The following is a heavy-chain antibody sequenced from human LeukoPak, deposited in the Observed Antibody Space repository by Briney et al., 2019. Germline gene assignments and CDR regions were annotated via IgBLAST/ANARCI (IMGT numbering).Heavy chain of an antibody. CDR3: AKDRRTTVVTPDYFDY. J-gene: IGHJ4*02. V-gene: IGHV3-30*18. CDR2: ISYDGSNK. Sequence: GGSPRLSCAASGFTFSSYGMHWVRQAPGKGLEWVAVISYDGSNKYYADSVKGRFTISRDNSKNTLYLQMNSLRAEDTAVYYCAKDRRTTVVTPDYFDYWGQGTLVTVSS. D-gene: IGHD4-23*01. CDR1: GFTFSSYG.